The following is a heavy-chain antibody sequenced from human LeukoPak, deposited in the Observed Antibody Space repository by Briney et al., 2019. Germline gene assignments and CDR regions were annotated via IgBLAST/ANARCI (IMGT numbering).Heavy chain of an antibody. CDR2: INSGGST. V-gene: IGHV3-53*01. CDR1: GFTVSSNY. Sequence: GGSLRLSCAASGFTVSSNYMSWVRQAPGQGLEWVSVINSGGSTYYADSVKGRFTISRDNSKNTLYLQMNSLRAEDTAVYYCARGRGYDYGDYEAFDYWGQGTLVTVSS. CDR3: ARGRGYDYGDYEAFDY. J-gene: IGHJ4*02. D-gene: IGHD4-17*01.